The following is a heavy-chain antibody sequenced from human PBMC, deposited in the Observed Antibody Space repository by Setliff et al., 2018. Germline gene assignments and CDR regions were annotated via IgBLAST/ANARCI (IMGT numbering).Heavy chain of an antibody. D-gene: IGHD3-22*01. J-gene: IGHJ6*02. CDR3: ARESYDSSGYHYYYGMDV. Sequence: PGESLKISCKGSGYSFTSYWIGWVRQMPGKGLELMGIIYPGDSDTRYSPAFQGQVTISADRSISTAYLQWSSLRASDTAMYYCARESYDSSGYHYYYGMDVWSQGTTVTVSS. V-gene: IGHV5-51*01. CDR1: GYSFTSYW. CDR2: IYPGDSDT.